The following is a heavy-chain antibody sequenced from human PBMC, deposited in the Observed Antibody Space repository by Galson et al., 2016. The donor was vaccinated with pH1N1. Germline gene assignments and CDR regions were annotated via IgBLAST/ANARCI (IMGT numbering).Heavy chain of an antibody. V-gene: IGHV1-46*01. CDR3: TRRYYFDY. CDR2: IDPSDGTT. J-gene: IGHJ4*02. CDR1: GYSVTRYY. Sequence: SVKVSCKAAGYSVTRYYMHWVRQAPGQGLEWMGIIDPSDGTTTYSQKFQGRLSLTRDTSTNSVDMELRNLRPDDSAIYFCTRRYYFDYWGQGTLVTVSS.